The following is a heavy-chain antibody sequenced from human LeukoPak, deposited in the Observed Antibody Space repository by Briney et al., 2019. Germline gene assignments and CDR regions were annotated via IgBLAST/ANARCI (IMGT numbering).Heavy chain of an antibody. CDR3: ARLLDYDNSGDSDTFDI. D-gene: IGHD3-22*01. V-gene: IGHV4-59*01. CDR2: IYYNGRT. J-gene: IGHJ3*02. Sequence: PSETLSLTCTLSGGSISSYYWTWIRQSPGKGLEWIAFIYYNGRTRYNPSLQSRVTISQDTSKNRFSLQLRSATAADTAMYYCARLLDYDNSGDSDTFDIWGQGTMVTVSS. CDR1: GGSISSYY.